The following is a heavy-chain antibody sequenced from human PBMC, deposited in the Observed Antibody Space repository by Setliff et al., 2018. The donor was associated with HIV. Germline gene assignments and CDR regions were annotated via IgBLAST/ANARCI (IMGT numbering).Heavy chain of an antibody. J-gene: IGHJ4*01. Sequence: ASVKVSCKASGYTFTTYSLHWVRQAPGHSLEWVGWIDVGKGDTKYSQELQDRVTITRDTSADTAYMELSSLRSDDTAVYFCVRGALLAAFDFDYWGQGTLVTVSS. V-gene: IGHV1-3*01. CDR1: GYTFTTYS. CDR2: IDVGKGDT. D-gene: IGHD3-10*01. CDR3: VRGALLAAFDFDY.